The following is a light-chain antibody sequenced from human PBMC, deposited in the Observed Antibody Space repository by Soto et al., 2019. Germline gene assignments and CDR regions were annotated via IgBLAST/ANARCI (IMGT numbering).Light chain of an antibody. V-gene: IGKV3-20*01. CDR1: QSVSSTF. Sequence: EIVLTQSPGSLSLSPGERATLSCRASQSVSSTFFALYQQRPGQAPRLLMYGASSRATGIPERFSGSGSGTDFTLTISRLEPEDFAVYYCQQFDSSVTFGQGTKVEIK. J-gene: IGKJ1*01. CDR2: GAS. CDR3: QQFDSSVT.